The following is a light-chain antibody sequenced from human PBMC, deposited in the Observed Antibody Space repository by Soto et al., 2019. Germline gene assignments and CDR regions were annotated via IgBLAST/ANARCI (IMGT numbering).Light chain of an antibody. CDR2: DVS. Sequence: QSALTQPASVSGSPGQSITISCTGTSSDVGGYNYVSWYQQHPGKDPKLMISDVSNRPSGVSNRFSGSKSGNTASLTISGLQAEDEADYSCSSYTSNSTVVFGGGTKLTVL. CDR3: SSYTSNSTVV. CDR1: SSDVGGYNY. V-gene: IGLV2-14*03. J-gene: IGLJ2*01.